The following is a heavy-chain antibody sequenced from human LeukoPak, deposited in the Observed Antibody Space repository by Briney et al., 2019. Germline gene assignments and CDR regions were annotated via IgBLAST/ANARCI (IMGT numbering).Heavy chain of an antibody. CDR3: ARLYSSGWSFDY. CDR2: IYYSGST. V-gene: IGHV4-39*01. Sequence: SESLSLTCTVSGDSLSSSSYYWAWIRQPPGKGLEWIGSIYYSGSTYYNPSLKSRVTISVDTAKNRFSLKLNCVTAADAAVYYCARLYSSGWSFDYWGEGTLVTVSS. D-gene: IGHD6-19*01. CDR1: GDSLSSSSYY. J-gene: IGHJ4*02.